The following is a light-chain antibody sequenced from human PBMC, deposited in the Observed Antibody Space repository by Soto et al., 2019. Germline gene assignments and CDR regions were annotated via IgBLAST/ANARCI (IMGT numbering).Light chain of an antibody. CDR2: DVI. V-gene: IGLV2-11*01. Sequence: QSVLTQPRSVSGSPGQSVTISCTGTSSDVGTYTYVSWYQQHPGKAPKLIIYDVIKRPSGVPDRFSGSKSGNTASLTISGLQAEDEADYYFCSYAGSSTHVFGTGTKVTVL. J-gene: IGLJ1*01. CDR1: SSDVGTYTY. CDR3: CSYAGSSTHV.